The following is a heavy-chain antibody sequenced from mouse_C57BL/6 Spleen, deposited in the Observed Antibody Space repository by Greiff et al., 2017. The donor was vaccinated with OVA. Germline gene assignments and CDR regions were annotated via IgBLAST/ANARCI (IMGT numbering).Heavy chain of an antibody. V-gene: IGHV1-26*01. Sequence: VQLQQSGPELVKPGASVKISCKASGYTFTDYYMNWVKQSHGKSLEWIGDINPNNGGTSYNQKFKGKATLTVDKSSSTAYMELRSLTSEDSAVYYCARNSYYYAMDYWGQGTSVTVSS. CDR3: ARNSYYYAMDY. J-gene: IGHJ4*01. CDR1: GYTFTDYY. CDR2: INPNNGGT.